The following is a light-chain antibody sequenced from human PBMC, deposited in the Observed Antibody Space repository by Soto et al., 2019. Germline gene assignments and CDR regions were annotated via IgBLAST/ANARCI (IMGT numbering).Light chain of an antibody. CDR1: QSISSY. CDR2: AAS. Sequence: DIQMTQSPSSLSASVGDRVTITCRASQSISSYLNWYQQKPGKAPKPLIYAASSLQSGVPSRFSGSGSGTDFTLTISSLQPEDFATYYCKQSYSTLWTFGQGTKVEIK. CDR3: KQSYSTLWT. J-gene: IGKJ1*01. V-gene: IGKV1-39*01.